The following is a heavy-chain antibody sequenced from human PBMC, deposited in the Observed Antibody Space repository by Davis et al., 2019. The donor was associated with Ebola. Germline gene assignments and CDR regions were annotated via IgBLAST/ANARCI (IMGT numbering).Heavy chain of an antibody. D-gene: IGHD6-13*01. J-gene: IGHJ4*02. Sequence: GESLKISCAASGFTFSSYGMNWVRQAPGKGLEWVSSISSSSSYIYYADSVKGRFTISRDNAKNSLYLQMNSLRAEDTAVYYCARAHQYSSSWYDYWGQGTLVTVSS. V-gene: IGHV3-21*01. CDR3: ARAHQYSSSWYDY. CDR1: GFTFSSYG. CDR2: ISSSSSYI.